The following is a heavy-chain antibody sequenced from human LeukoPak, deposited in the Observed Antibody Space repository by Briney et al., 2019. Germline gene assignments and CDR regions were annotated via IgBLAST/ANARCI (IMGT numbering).Heavy chain of an antibody. D-gene: IGHD2-2*01. CDR2: INHSGST. CDR3: ARTFARYCSSTSCHDYYYYYMDV. J-gene: IGHJ6*03. V-gene: IGHV4-34*01. Sequence: PSETLSLTCAVYGGSFSGYYWSWIRQPPGKGLEWIGEINHSGSTNYNPSLKSRVTISVDTSKNQFSLKLSSVTAADTAVYYCARTFARYCSSTSCHDYYYYYMDVWGKGTTVTVSS. CDR1: GGSFSGYY.